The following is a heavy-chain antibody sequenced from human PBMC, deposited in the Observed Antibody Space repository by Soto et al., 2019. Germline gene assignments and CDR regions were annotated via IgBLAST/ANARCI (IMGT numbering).Heavy chain of an antibody. Sequence: GESLKISCKGSGYSFPNYWIGWVRQMPGKGLEWMGIIYPGDSDVRYSPSFQGQVTISADKSINTAYLQWSSLKASDTAMYYCARRPDDSGFPRQWGQGTLVTVSS. CDR3: ARRPDDSGFPRQ. CDR2: IYPGDSDV. V-gene: IGHV5-51*01. D-gene: IGHD3-22*01. CDR1: GYSFPNYW. J-gene: IGHJ4*02.